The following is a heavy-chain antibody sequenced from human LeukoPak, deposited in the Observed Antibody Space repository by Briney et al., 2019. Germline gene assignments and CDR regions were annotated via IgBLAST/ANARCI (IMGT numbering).Heavy chain of an antibody. V-gene: IGHV3-74*01. CDR1: GCTFNDHW. CDR2: INIDGGGT. J-gene: IGHJ3*02. Sequence: GGSLRLSCAASGCTFNDHWLHWVRQVPGKGLVWVSRINIDGGGTIYADSVKGRFTISRDNAKNTLFLQMNSLRADDTAVYYWAIGLPPSEAFDIWGQRTMVTVSS. CDR3: AIGLPPSEAFDI.